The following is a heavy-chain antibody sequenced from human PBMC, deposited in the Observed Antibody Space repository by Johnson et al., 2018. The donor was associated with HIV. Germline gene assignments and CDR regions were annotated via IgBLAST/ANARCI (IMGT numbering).Heavy chain of an antibody. CDR3: ARTRSGSFPHSDPFDV. Sequence: VQLVESGGGLVKPGGSLRLSCAASGFPVSRNYMTWVRQAPGKGLECVSVIYNNDGTPYADSVKGRFTFSRANAKNSLYLQMNSLTAGATAVYYCARTRSGSFPHSDPFDVWGQGTMVTVSS. CDR2: IYNNDGT. CDR1: GFPVSRNY. D-gene: IGHD1-26*01. J-gene: IGHJ3*01. V-gene: IGHV3-66*01.